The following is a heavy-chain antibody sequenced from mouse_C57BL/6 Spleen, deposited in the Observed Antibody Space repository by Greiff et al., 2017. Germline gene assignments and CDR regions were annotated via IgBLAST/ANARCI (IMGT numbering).Heavy chain of an antibody. J-gene: IGHJ2*01. CDR3: ARDPLTGTDYFDY. D-gene: IGHD4-1*01. CDR1: GFTFSSYA. Sequence: EVQGVESGGGLVKPGGSLKLSCAASGFTFSSYAMSWVRQTPEKRLEWVATISDGGSYTYYPDNVKGRFTISRDNAKNNLYLQMSHLKSEDTAMYYCARDPLTGTDYFDYWGQGTTLTVSS. V-gene: IGHV5-4*01. CDR2: ISDGGSYT.